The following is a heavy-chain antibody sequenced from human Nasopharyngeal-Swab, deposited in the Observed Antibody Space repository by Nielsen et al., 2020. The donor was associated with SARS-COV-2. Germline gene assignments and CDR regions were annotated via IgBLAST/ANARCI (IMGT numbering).Heavy chain of an antibody. CDR3: AGALLLFLDY. CDR2: ISSSGSTI. V-gene: IGHV3-11*04. J-gene: IGHJ4*02. D-gene: IGHD3-10*01. Sequence: GESLKISCAASGFTFSDYYMSWIRQAPGKGLEWGSYISSSGSTIYYADSVKGRFTISRDNPKNTLYLQMNSLRAEDTAVYYCAGALLLFLDYWGQGTLVTVSS. CDR1: GFTFSDYY.